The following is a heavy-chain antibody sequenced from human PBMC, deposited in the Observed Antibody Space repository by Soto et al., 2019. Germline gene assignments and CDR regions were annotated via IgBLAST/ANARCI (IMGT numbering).Heavy chain of an antibody. J-gene: IGHJ4*02. V-gene: IGHV3-21*01. CDR1: GFTFSSHS. Sequence: KPGRSLRLSCAVSGFTFSSHSMNWVRPAPGKGLEWVSSITTSSESKYYTDSMKGRFTLSRDNAKHSRYLQMNSPRAEDTAVYYCARSTRGFRCGKIDYWGRGTLVTVSS. CDR3: ARSTRGFRCGKIDY. D-gene: IGHD5-18*01. CDR2: ITTSSESK.